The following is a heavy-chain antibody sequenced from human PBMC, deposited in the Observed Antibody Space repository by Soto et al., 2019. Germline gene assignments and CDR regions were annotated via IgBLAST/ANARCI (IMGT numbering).Heavy chain of an antibody. CDR3: ASHYGDNGWFDP. Sequence: EVQLVESGGGLVKPGGSLRLSCAASGFTFSAYNMNWVRQPPGKGLEWVSSITSSSSSIYYADSLKGRFTISRDNAKNSLYLPMNSLRAEDTAVYYCASHYGDNGWFDPWGQGTLVTVSS. CDR2: ITSSSSSI. CDR1: GFTFSAYN. D-gene: IGHD4-17*01. J-gene: IGHJ5*02. V-gene: IGHV3-21*06.